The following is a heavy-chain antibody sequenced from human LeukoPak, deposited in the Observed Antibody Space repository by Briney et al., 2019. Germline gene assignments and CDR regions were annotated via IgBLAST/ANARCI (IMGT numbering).Heavy chain of an antibody. Sequence: GAPLRISCQVSGYPFTSHWISWLRQLPGKGLEGMGKIDPSDSYTKYSPSFQGHSTISTDKSTTTAYLQWSSLKASDTAIYYCARHVSITSASDYSGQGTLVTVSS. CDR2: IDPSDSYT. D-gene: IGHD3-3*02. CDR1: GYPFTSHW. CDR3: ARHVSITSASDY. J-gene: IGHJ4*02. V-gene: IGHV5-10-1*01.